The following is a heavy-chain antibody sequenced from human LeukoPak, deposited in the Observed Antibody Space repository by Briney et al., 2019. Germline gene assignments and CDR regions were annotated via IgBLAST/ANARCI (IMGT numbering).Heavy chain of an antibody. D-gene: IGHD3-10*01. CDR1: GDSITSSSHY. V-gene: IGHV4-39*07. Sequence: SETLSLTCTVSGDSITSSSHYWGWIRQPPGKGLEWIGSFYFSASPYYNPSLKSRVTISVDKSKNQFSLKLTSVTAADTAVYYCARGRFTMVRGVIIGNWFDPWGQGTLVTVSS. J-gene: IGHJ5*02. CDR2: FYFSASP. CDR3: ARGRFTMVRGVIIGNWFDP.